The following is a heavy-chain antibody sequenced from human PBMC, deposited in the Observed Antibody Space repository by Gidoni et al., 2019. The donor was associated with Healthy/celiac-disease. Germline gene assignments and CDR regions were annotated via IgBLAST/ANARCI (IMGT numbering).Heavy chain of an antibody. J-gene: IGHJ5*02. V-gene: IGHV4-39*01. Sequence: QLQLQESGPGLVKPSETLSLTCTVSGGSISSSSYYWGWIRQPPGKGLEWIGSIYYRGSTYYNPSLKSRVTISVDTSKNQFSLKLSSVTAADTAVYYCARHLAFGVVITDNWFDPWGQGTLVTVSS. D-gene: IGHD3-3*01. CDR2: IYYRGST. CDR3: ARHLAFGVVITDNWFDP. CDR1: GGSISSSSYY.